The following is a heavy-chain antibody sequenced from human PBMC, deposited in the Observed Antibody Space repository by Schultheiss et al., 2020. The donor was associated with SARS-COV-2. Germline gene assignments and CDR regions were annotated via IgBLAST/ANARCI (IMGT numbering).Heavy chain of an antibody. CDR2: IYYSGST. V-gene: IGHV4-59*12. D-gene: IGHD3-3*01. Sequence: SETLSLTCTVSGGSISSYYWSWIRQPPGKGLEWIGYIYYSGSTYYNPSLKSRVTISVDTSKNQFSLKLSSVTAADTAVYYCARGYYDFWSGYGMDVWGQGTTVTVSS. J-gene: IGHJ6*02. CDR3: ARGYYDFWSGYGMDV. CDR1: GGSISSYY.